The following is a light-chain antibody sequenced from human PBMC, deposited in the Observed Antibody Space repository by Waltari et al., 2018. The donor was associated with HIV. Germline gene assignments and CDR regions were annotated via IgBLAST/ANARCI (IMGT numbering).Light chain of an antibody. CDR1: QGIRTY. CDR2: AAS. Sequence: DTQMTQSPSFLSASIGDRVTITCRASQGIRTYLAWYQKKPGKVPNLLIYAASTLQSGVPSRCSGRASGTEFTLTISSLQPEDFATYYCQQLNSYPLTFGGGTKVEIK. V-gene: IGKV1-9*01. CDR3: QQLNSYPLT. J-gene: IGKJ4*01.